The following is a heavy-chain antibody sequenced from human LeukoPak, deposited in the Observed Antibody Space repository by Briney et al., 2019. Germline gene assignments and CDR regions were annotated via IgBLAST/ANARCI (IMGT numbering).Heavy chain of an antibody. CDR3: ARQISDYYYYYMDV. CDR1: GGSISSSNYY. J-gene: IGHJ6*03. V-gene: IGHV4-39*01. D-gene: IGHD3-10*01. CDR2: IYYSGTT. Sequence: SETLSLTCTVSGGSISSSNYYWGWVRQPPGKGLEWIGTIYYSGTTYYNPSLESRVTIFQDASRNQFSLMLTSVTAPDTAVYYCARQISDYYYYYMDVWGKGTTVTVSS.